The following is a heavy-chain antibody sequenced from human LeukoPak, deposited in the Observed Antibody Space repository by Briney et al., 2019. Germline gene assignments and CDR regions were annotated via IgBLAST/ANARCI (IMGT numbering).Heavy chain of an antibody. Sequence: PGRSLRPSCAASGFTFSSYAMHWVRQAPGKGLEWVAVISYDGSNKYYADSVKGRFTISRDNSKNTLYLQMNSLRAEDTAVYYCARDWSEGSSGWYYYGMDVWGQGTTVTVSS. CDR2: ISYDGSNK. CDR1: GFTFSSYA. CDR3: ARDWSEGSSGWYYYGMDV. V-gene: IGHV3-30-3*01. J-gene: IGHJ6*02. D-gene: IGHD6-19*01.